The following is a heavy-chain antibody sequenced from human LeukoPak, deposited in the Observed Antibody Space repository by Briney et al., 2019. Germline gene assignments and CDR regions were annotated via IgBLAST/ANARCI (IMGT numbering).Heavy chain of an antibody. CDR1: GYTFTSYG. Sequence: ASVKVSCKASGYTFTSYGISWVRQAPGQGLEWMGWISAYNGNTNYAQKLQGRVTITTDESTSTAYMELSSLRSEDTAVYYCAVGVPAASSDAFDIWGQGTMVTVSS. CDR3: AVGVPAASSDAFDI. J-gene: IGHJ3*02. V-gene: IGHV1-18*01. D-gene: IGHD2-2*01. CDR2: ISAYNGNT.